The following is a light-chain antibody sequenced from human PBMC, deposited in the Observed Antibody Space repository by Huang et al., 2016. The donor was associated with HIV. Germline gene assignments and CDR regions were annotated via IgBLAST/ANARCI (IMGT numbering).Light chain of an antibody. CDR3: QQYYSTPT. J-gene: IGKJ1*01. Sequence: DIQMTQSPSSLSASVGDGVTITCRASQGISNSLAWYQQKPGKAPKLLLYAASRLESGVPSRFSGSGSGTDYILTINSLQPEDFATYYCQQYYSTPTFGQGTKVEIK. V-gene: IGKV1-NL1*01. CDR2: AAS. CDR1: QGISNS.